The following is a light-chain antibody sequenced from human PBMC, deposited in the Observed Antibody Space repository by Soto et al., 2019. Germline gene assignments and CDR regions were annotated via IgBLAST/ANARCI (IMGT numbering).Light chain of an antibody. CDR2: DVS. J-gene: IGKJ1*01. CDR3: QLYGFSRKM. CDR1: QTVSSNS. Sequence: EIVLTQSPGTLTLSPGERATLSCRASQTVSSNSLAWYQQKAGQAPRVLIFDVSTRATGIPDRFSGSGSGTDFTLTISRLEPEDFAVYYCQLYGFSRKMFGQGTRVEIK. V-gene: IGKV3-20*01.